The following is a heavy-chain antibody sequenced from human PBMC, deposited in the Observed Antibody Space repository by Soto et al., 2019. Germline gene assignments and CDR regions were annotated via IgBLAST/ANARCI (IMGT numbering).Heavy chain of an antibody. V-gene: IGHV4-59*01. CDR1: GGSISSYY. CDR2: IYYSGST. CDR3: AREGSMVRGTSYYYGMEV. D-gene: IGHD3-10*01. J-gene: IGHJ6*02. Sequence: SETLSLTCTVSGGSISSYYWSWIRQPPGKGLEWIGYIYYSGSTNYNPSLKSRVTISVDTSKNQFSLKPSSVTAADTAVYYCAREGSMVRGTSYYYGMEVWDQGTTVTVSS.